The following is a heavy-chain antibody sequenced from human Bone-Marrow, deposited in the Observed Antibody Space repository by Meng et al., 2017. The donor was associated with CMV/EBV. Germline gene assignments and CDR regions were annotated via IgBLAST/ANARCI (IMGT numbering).Heavy chain of an antibody. Sequence: GESLKISCAASGFTFSSYGMHWVRQAPGKGLEWVAVIWYDGSNKYYADSVKGRFTISRDNAKNSLYLQMNSLRAEDTAVYYCARDSSIAAAALSEYYYYYYGMDVWGQGTTVTVYS. CDR1: GFTFSSYG. CDR3: ARDSSIAAAALSEYYYYYYGMDV. V-gene: IGHV3-33*01. CDR2: IWYDGSNK. D-gene: IGHD6-13*01. J-gene: IGHJ6*02.